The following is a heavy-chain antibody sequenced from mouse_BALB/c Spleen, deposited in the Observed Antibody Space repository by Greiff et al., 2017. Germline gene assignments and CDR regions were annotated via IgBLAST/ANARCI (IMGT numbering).Heavy chain of an antibody. V-gene: IGHV2-9*02. Sequence: VQLVESGPGLVAPSQSLSITCTVSGFSLTSYGVHWVRQPPGKGLEWLGVIWAGGSTNYNSALMSRLSISKDNSKSQVFLKMNSLQTDDTAMDYCARGDDDVGDAMDYWGPGTSVTVSS. CDR2: IWAGGST. CDR3: ARGDDDVGDAMDY. J-gene: IGHJ4*01. CDR1: GFSLTSYG. D-gene: IGHD2-12*01.